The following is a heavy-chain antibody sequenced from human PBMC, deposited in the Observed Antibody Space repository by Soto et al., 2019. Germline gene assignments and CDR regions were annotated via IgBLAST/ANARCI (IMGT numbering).Heavy chain of an antibody. V-gene: IGHV4-59*08. CDR3: AGNYYDSGGYYPNWFDP. J-gene: IGHJ5*02. D-gene: IGHD3-22*01. CDR1: GGSISSYY. CDR2: IYYSGST. Sequence: SETLSLTCTVSGGSISSYYWSWIRQPPGKGLEWIGYIYYSGSTNYNPSLKSRVTISVDTSKNQFSLKLSSVTAADTAVYYCAGNYYDSGGYYPNWFDPWGQGTLVTVSS.